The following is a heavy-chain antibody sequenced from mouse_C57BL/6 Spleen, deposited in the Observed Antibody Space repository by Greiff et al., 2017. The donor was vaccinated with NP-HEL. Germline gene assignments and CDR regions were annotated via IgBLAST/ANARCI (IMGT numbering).Heavy chain of an antibody. D-gene: IGHD3-3*01. J-gene: IGHJ4*01. CDR1: GFSFNTYA. CDR3: VRGDGGMDY. CDR2: IRSKSNNYAT. Sequence: EVQLVESGGGLVQPKGSLKLSCAASGFSFNTYAMNWVRQAPGKGLEWVARIRSKSNNYATYYADSVKDRFTISRDDSESMLYLQMDNLKTEDTAMYYCVRGDGGMDYWGQGTSVTVSS. V-gene: IGHV10-1*01.